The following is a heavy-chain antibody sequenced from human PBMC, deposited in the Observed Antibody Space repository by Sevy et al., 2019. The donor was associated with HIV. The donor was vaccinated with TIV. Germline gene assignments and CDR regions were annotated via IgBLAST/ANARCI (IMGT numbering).Heavy chain of an antibody. J-gene: IGHJ2*01. CDR2: ISGSGGST. CDR3: AKEYYYFDL. CDR1: RFTFRSYA. V-gene: IGHV3-23*01. Sequence: GGSLRLSCAASRFTFRSYAMSWVRQAPGKGLEWVAGISGSGGSTKFADSVKGRFTISRDNSKNTLYLQMNSLRAEDTAVYYCAKEYYYFDLWGRGTLVTVSS. D-gene: IGHD1-26*01.